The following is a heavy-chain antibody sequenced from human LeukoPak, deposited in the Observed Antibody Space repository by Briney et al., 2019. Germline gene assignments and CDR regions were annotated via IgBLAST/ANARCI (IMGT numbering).Heavy chain of an antibody. Sequence: PGGSLRLSCAASGFAFSSYGMHWVRQAPGKGLEWVAVISYDGSNKYYADSVKGRFTISRDNSRNTVYLQMNSLGAEDTAVYYCAKGRRYCSGGSCYYFDYWGQGTLVTVSS. CDR2: ISYDGSNK. J-gene: IGHJ4*02. D-gene: IGHD2-15*01. CDR3: AKGRRYCSGGSCYYFDY. CDR1: GFAFSSYG. V-gene: IGHV3-30*18.